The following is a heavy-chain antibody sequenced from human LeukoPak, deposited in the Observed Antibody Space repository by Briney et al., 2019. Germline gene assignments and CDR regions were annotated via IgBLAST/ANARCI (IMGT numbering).Heavy chain of an antibody. J-gene: IGHJ4*02. CDR1: GGSISSYY. CDR3: ARRPAVTAFDY. D-gene: IGHD5-18*01. CDR2: IYYSGST. Sequence: SETLSRTCTVSGGSISSYYWSWIRQPPGKGLEWIGYIYYSGSTNYNPSLKSRVTISVDTSKNQFSLKLNSVTAADTAVYYCARRPAVTAFDYWGQGTLVTVSS. V-gene: IGHV4-59*01.